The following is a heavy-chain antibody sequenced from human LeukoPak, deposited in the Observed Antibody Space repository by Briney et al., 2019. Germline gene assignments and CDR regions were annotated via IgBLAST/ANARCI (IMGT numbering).Heavy chain of an antibody. V-gene: IGHV4-31*03. CDR1: GGSISGGGYY. D-gene: IGHD5-12*01. J-gene: IGHJ5*02. CDR3: ARARLRVNWFDP. CDR2: IYYSGST. Sequence: SETLSLTRTVSGGSISGGGYYWSWIRQHPGKGLEWIGYIYYSGSTYYNPSLKSRVTISVDTSKNQFSLKLSSVTAADTAVYYCARARLRVNWFDPWGQGTLVTVSS.